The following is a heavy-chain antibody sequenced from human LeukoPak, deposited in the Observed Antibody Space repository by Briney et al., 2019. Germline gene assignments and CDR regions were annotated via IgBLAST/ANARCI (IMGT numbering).Heavy chain of an antibody. CDR1: GGSISSGSYY. V-gene: IGHV4-61*02. Sequence: PSETLSLTCTVSGGSISSGSYYWSWIRQPAGKGLEWIGRIYVRGSTSYNPALKSRVTISADTSKNQFSLKLSSVTAADTAVYYCARDPLRFLEWLFPPAWGQGTLVTVSS. CDR3: ARDPLRFLEWLFPPA. CDR2: IYVRGST. J-gene: IGHJ5*02. D-gene: IGHD3-3*01.